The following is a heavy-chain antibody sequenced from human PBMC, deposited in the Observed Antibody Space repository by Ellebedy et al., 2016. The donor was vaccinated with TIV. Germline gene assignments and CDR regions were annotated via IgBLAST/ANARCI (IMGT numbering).Heavy chain of an antibody. CDR3: ARGPYSSGHCDAFDV. CDR1: GFTFSSHH. J-gene: IGHJ3*01. Sequence: GGSLRLSXAASGFTFSSHHMVWVRQAPGKGLESVASISASGDRTYYADSVKGRFTISRENSKNTLSLQMNSLRGEDSAIYYCARGPYSSGHCDAFDVWGRGTAVTVSS. CDR2: ISASGDRT. V-gene: IGHV3-23*01. D-gene: IGHD6-19*01.